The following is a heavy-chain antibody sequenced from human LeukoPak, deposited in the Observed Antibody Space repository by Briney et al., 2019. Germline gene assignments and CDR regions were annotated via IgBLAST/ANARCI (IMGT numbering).Heavy chain of an antibody. V-gene: IGHV3-53*01. J-gene: IGHJ4*02. CDR1: GFIVSNNY. CDR2: IYSGGNT. CDR3: ARSPFTSDYYFDY. Sequence: GGSLRLSCAASGFIVSNNYMSWVRQAPGKGLEWVSVIYSGGNTYYADSVKGRFTVSRDHSQNTLYFQMNSLRAEDTAVYYCARSPFTSDYYFDYWGQGTLVTVSS. D-gene: IGHD3-16*01.